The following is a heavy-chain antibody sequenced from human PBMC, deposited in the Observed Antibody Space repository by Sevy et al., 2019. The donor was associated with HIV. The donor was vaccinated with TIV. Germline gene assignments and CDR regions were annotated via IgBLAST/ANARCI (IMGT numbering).Heavy chain of an antibody. CDR3: AGGPAGGGHFDF. J-gene: IGHJ4*02. Sequence: SETLSLTCTVSGGSISSYYWSWIRQPPGKGLAWIGYIYYSGSTNYNPSLKSRVTISVDTSKNQFSLKLSSVTAADTAGYYWAGGPAGGGHFDFWGQGTMVTVSS. D-gene: IGHD2-2*01. CDR2: IYYSGST. V-gene: IGHV4-59*01. CDR1: GGSISSYY.